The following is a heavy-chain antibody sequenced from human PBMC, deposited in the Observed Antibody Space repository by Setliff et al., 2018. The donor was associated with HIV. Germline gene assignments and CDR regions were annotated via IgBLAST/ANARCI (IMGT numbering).Heavy chain of an antibody. Sequence: PGGSLRLSCTASGFTFGDYAMSWFRQAPGKGLEWISFIRSKTYGGTTEYAASVKGRFTISRDNSENTLYLQMNGLRSEDTAVYYCARVTSDSSGYYWGYYFDYWGQGTRVTVSS. CDR2: IRSKTYGGTT. CDR1: GFTFGDYA. D-gene: IGHD3-22*01. CDR3: ARVTSDSSGYYWGYYFDY. V-gene: IGHV3-49*03. J-gene: IGHJ4*02.